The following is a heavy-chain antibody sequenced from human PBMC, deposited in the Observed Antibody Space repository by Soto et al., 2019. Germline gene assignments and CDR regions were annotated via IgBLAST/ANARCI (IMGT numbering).Heavy chain of an antibody. J-gene: IGHJ5*01. V-gene: IGHV1-69*12. CDR3: ARDGAGMGATSDS. D-gene: IGHD1-26*01. CDR1: GGTFSSYT. Sequence: QVQLVQSGAEVKKPGSSVKVSCKASGGTFSSYTLNWVRQAPGPGLEWMGGIIPMFGTTDYAEKFQGRVTITADESTSTAYMELTGLRSEDTAFYYCARDGAGMGATSDSWGQGNLVTVSS. CDR2: IIPMFGTT.